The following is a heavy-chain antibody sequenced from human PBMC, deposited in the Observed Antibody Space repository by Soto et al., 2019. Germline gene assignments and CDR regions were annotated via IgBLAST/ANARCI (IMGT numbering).Heavy chain of an antibody. D-gene: IGHD6-19*01. V-gene: IGHV1-2*02. Sequence: SSVKVSCKASGYTLTGYYMHWVRQAPGQGLEWMGWINPNSGGTNYAQKFQGRVTMTRDTSISTAYMELSRLRSDDTAVYYCARPYSSGWGYYGMDVWGQGTTVTVSS. CDR3: ARPYSSGWGYYGMDV. CDR2: INPNSGGT. J-gene: IGHJ6*02. CDR1: GYTLTGYY.